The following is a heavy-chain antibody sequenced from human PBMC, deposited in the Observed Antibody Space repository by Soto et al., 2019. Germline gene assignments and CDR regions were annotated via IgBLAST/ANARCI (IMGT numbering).Heavy chain of an antibody. CDR2: IYYSGRT. CDR3: ATQSSWARGVDY. D-gene: IGHD6-13*01. CDR1: GGSISSGGYY. V-gene: IGHV4-31*03. Sequence: QVQLQESGPGLVTPSQTLSLTCTVSGGSISSGGYYWSWIRQHPGKGLEWIGYIYYSGRTYYNPSLKSRVTISVDTSKNQFSLKLSSVTAADTAVYYCATQSSWARGVDYWGQGTLVTVSS. J-gene: IGHJ4*02.